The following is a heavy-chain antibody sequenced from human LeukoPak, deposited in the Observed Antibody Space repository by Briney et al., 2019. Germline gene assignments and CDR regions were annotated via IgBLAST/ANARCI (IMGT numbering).Heavy chain of an antibody. Sequence: SETLSLTCTVSGGSFSSYFWSWIRQPPGKGLEWIGYIYYSGSTHYDSSLKSRVTISLDTSRNQFSLKLSSVTAADTAVYYCARQLGDRLLFDYWGQGTLVTVSS. J-gene: IGHJ4*02. V-gene: IGHV4-59*01. CDR2: IYYSGST. CDR3: ARQLGDRLLFDY. D-gene: IGHD2-21*01. CDR1: GGSFSSYF.